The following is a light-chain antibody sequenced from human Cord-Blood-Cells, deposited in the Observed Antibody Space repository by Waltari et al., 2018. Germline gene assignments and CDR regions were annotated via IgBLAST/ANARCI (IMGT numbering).Light chain of an antibody. CDR1: SSDVGGYNY. CDR3: SSYTSSSTVV. Sequence: PGQSITISCTGTSSDVGGYNYVSWYQQHPGKAPKLMIYEVSNRPSGVSNRFSGSKSGNTASLTISVLQAEDEADYYCSSYTSSSTVVFGGGTKLTVL. J-gene: IGLJ2*01. CDR2: EVS. V-gene: IGLV2-14*01.